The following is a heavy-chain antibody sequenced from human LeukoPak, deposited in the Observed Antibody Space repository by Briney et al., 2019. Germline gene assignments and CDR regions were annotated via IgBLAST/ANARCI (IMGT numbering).Heavy chain of an antibody. CDR2: IYYSGST. V-gene: IGHV4-39*01. D-gene: IGHD6-19*01. J-gene: IGHJ4*02. Sequence: SETLSLTCTVSGGSISSSSYYWGWIRQPPGKGLEWIGSIYYSGSTYYNPSLKSRVTISVDTSKNQFSLKLSSVTAADTAVYYCATQGYSSGWYGYYFDYWGQGTLVTVSS. CDR1: GGSISSSSYY. CDR3: ATQGYSSGWYGYYFDY.